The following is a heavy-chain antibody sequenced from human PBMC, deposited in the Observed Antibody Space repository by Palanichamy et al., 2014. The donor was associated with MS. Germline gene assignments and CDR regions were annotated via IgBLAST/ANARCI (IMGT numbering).Heavy chain of an antibody. D-gene: IGHD6-25*01. V-gene: IGHV4-39*01. CDR3: ALNGTIAAAPHAFAI. J-gene: IGHJ3*02. Sequence: QLQLQQSGPGLVKPSETLSLTCAVSGGSIGGSNYYWGWLRRPPGKGLEWIGSVYYIGTADYNPSLKSRVTILVDTSKNQFSLELLSVTAADTGVYYRALNGTIAAAPHAFAIWGQGTMVSVSS. CDR1: GGSIGGSNYY. CDR2: VYYIGTA.